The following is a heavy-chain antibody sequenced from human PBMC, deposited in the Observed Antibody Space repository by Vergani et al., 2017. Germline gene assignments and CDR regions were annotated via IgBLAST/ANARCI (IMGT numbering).Heavy chain of an antibody. CDR3: ATGGIVEVSAMRLPQGY. D-gene: IGHD2-21*01. V-gene: IGHV1-69-2*01. CDR2: VDPEDGET. CDR1: GYTFTDYY. J-gene: IGHJ4*02. Sequence: EVPLVQSGAEVKKPGATVKISCKVSGYTFTDYYMHWVPPAPGQGLEWMGLVDPEDGETIYAEKFQGRVTITADTSTDTAYMEVSSLRSEDTAVYYCATGGIVEVSAMRLPQGYWGEGTLVTVS.